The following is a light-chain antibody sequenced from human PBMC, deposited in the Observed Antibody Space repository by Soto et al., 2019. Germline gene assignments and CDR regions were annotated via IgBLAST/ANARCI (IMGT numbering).Light chain of an antibody. Sequence: QLVLTQSPSASASLGASVKLTCTLSSGHSDYAIAWHQQQPDKGPRYLMKLYSDGSHTKGDGIPDRFSGSSSGAERYLTISRLQSEDEADYYCQTWGTGIVLFGGGTKLNVL. CDR2: LYSDGSH. V-gene: IGLV4-69*01. CDR3: QTWGTGIVL. J-gene: IGLJ2*01. CDR1: SGHSDYA.